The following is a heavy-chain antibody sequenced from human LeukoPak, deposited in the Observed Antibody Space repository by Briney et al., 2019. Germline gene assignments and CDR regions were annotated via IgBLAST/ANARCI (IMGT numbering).Heavy chain of an antibody. J-gene: IGHJ6*02. Sequence: PGRSLRLSCAASGFIFSSFGMHWVRQAPGKGLEWVALIRYDGSNKYYVDSVKARFTISRDNSKNTLYLQMNSLRAEDMAVYYCTRDRDGMDVWGQGTTVTVSS. V-gene: IGHV3-33*01. CDR3: TRDRDGMDV. CDR1: GFIFSSFG. CDR2: IRYDGSNK.